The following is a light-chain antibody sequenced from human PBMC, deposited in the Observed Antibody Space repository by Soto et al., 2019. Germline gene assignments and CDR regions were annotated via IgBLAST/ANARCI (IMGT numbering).Light chain of an antibody. V-gene: IGLV1-40*01. CDR1: RSNIGTGYD. Sequence: SVLTQPPSVTGDTGQRVTISNTGSRSNIGTGYDVHWYQQLPGTAPKLLIYGNSNRPSGVPDRFSGSKSGTSASLAIPGLQAEDEADYYCQSFDSSRFYVFGTGATVTVL. J-gene: IGLJ1*01. CDR2: GNS. CDR3: QSFDSSRFYV.